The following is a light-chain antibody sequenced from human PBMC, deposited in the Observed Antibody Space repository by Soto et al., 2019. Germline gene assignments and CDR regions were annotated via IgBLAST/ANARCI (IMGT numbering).Light chain of an antibody. Sequence: ETVFMQLPGTPTLYPKSSATLSCRANESVSSSYLAWYQQKPGQAPRLLIYCASSRATGIPDRFSGSGSGTDFTLTISRLEPEDFAVYYCQQYGSSPELTFGGGTKVDIK. CDR2: CAS. J-gene: IGKJ4*01. V-gene: IGKV3-20*01. CDR3: QQYGSSPELT. CDR1: ESVSSSY.